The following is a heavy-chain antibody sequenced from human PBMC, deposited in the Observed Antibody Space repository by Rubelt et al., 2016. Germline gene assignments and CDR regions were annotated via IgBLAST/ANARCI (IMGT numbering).Heavy chain of an antibody. J-gene: IGHJ4*02. CDR3: ARGDDILTGGDY. Sequence: QAPGQGLEWMGWINPNTSGTSYAQKFQGRVAMTRDTSISTAYMELSRLRSDDTAVYYCARGDDILTGGDYWGQGTLVTVSS. V-gene: IGHV1-2*02. D-gene: IGHD3-9*01. CDR2: INPNTSGT.